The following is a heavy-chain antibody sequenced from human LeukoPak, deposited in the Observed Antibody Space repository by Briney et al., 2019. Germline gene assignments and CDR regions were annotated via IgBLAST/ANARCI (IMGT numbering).Heavy chain of an antibody. V-gene: IGHV3-43*02. CDR3: AKESGKFDY. CDR1: GLNFGESA. CDR2: ISADGGSA. Sequence: GGSLRLSCVASGLNFGESAMHWVRHAPGKGLEWVSLISADGGSAFSADSVKGRFSISRDNSINSLYLQMDSLRSEDTAMYYCAKESGKFDYWGQGTLVVVSS. J-gene: IGHJ4*02.